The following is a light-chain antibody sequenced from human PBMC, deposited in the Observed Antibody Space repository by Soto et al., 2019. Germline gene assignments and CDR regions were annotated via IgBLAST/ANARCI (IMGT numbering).Light chain of an antibody. J-gene: IGKJ5*01. CDR2: SAS. CDR3: QKYNTVPAT. V-gene: IGKV1-27*01. CDR1: QGIGNS. Sequence: DIQMTQSPPSLSASVGDRVTITCRASQGIGNSLAWYQQKPGTVPKLLIYSASTLQSGVPSRFSGSGSGTDLPLTISSLQPEDVAAYYCQKYNTVPATFGQGTRLEIK.